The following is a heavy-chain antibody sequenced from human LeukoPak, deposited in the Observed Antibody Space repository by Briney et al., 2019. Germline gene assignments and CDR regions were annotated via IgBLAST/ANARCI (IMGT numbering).Heavy chain of an antibody. J-gene: IGHJ1*01. D-gene: IGHD4-17*01. Sequence: SETLSLTCAVYGGSFSGYYWSWIRQPPGKGLEWIGEINHSGSTNYNPSLKGRVTISVDTSKNQFSLKLSSVTAADTAVYYCARGQTTVYFQHWGQGTLVTVSS. V-gene: IGHV4-34*01. CDR1: GGSFSGYY. CDR2: INHSGST. CDR3: ARGQTTVYFQH.